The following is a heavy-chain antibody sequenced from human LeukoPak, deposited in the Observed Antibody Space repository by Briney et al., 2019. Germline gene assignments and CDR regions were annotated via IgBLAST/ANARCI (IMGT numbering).Heavy chain of an antibody. J-gene: IGHJ4*02. Sequence: ASVKVSCKASGYSFTGYYMHWVRQAPGQGLEWMGWINADSGGTNYAQNFQGRVTITRDTSISTVYIELSGLRADDTAVYYCARDLADYRVPIGSWGQGTLVTVSS. CDR1: GYSFTGYY. CDR2: INADSGGT. V-gene: IGHV1-2*02. D-gene: IGHD4-11*01. CDR3: ARDLADYRVPIGS.